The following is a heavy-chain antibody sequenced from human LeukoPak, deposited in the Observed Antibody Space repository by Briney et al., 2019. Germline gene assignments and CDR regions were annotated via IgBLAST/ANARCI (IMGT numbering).Heavy chain of an antibody. D-gene: IGHD6-13*01. CDR1: GGTFSSYA. Sequence: ASVKVSCKASGGTFSSYAISWVRQAPGQGLEWMGGIIPIFGTANYAQKFQGRVTITADKSTSTAHMELSSLRSEDTAVYYCATPGPEYSSSWYPFDYWGQGTLVTVSS. CDR2: IIPIFGTA. CDR3: ATPGPEYSSSWYPFDY. V-gene: IGHV1-69*06. J-gene: IGHJ4*02.